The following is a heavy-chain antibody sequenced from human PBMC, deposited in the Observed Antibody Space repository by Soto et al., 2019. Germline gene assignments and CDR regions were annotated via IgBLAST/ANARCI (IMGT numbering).Heavy chain of an antibody. D-gene: IGHD4-17*01. V-gene: IGHV1-69*13. J-gene: IGHJ1*01. Sequence: SVKVSCKASGGTFSSYAISWVRQAPGQGLEWMGGIIPIFGTANYAQKFQGRVTITADESTSTAYMELSSLRSEDTAVYYCARGWSDGDHGELPHWGQGTRVTVSS. CDR1: GGTFSSYA. CDR3: ARGWSDGDHGELPH. CDR2: IIPIFGTA.